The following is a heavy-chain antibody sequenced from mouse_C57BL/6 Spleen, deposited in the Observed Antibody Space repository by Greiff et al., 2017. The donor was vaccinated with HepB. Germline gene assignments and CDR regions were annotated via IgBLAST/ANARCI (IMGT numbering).Heavy chain of an antibody. V-gene: IGHV3-6*01. CDR3: ARDRTVRAFDV. Sequence: EVKLQESGPGLVKPSQSLSLTCSVTGYSITSGYYWNWIRQFPGNKLEWMGYISYDGSNNYNPSLKNRISITRDTSKNQFFLKLNSVTTEDTATYYCARDRTVRAFDVWGTGTTVTVSS. CDR2: ISYDGSN. D-gene: IGHD1-1*01. CDR1: GYSITSGYY. J-gene: IGHJ1*03.